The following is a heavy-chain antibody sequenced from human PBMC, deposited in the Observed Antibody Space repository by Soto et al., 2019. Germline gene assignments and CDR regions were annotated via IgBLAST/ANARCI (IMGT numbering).Heavy chain of an antibody. D-gene: IGHD3-10*01. CDR1: GGTFSSYA. CDR2: IIPIFGTA. V-gene: IGHV1-69*13. Sequence: KPAASVKVSCKASGGTFSSYAISWVRQAPGQGLEWMGGIIPIFGTANYAQKFQGRVTITADESTSTAYMELSSLRSEDTAVYYCARGVLLWFGEPLAGMDAWGQGTTVTVSS. J-gene: IGHJ6*02. CDR3: ARGVLLWFGEPLAGMDA.